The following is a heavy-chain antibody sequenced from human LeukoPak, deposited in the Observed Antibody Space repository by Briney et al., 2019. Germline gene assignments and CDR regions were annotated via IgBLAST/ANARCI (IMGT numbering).Heavy chain of an antibody. V-gene: IGHV3-9*01. J-gene: IGHJ6*03. CDR3: AKAGRGYYYYYYMDV. CDR2: ISWNSGSM. Sequence: PGRSLRLSCAASGFTFDDYAMHWVRQAPGKGLEWVSGISWNSGSMGYADSVKGRFTISRDNAKNSLYLQMNSLRAEDTALYYCAKAGRGYYYYYYMDVWGKGTTVTVSS. D-gene: IGHD1-26*01. CDR1: GFTFDDYA.